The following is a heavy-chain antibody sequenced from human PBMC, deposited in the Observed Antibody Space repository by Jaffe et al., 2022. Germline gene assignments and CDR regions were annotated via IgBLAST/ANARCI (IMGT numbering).Heavy chain of an antibody. J-gene: IGHJ4*02. CDR3: VKRQSPSWAYFES. Sequence: EVQLLESGGDLVQPGGSLRLSCAASGFTFGSYAMSWVRQAPGKGLEWVSVITYNSDTIYYADSVKGRFTISRDNSKNTVYLEMNSLRAEDTAVYYCVKRQSPSWAYFESWGQGTLVTVSS. V-gene: IGHV3-23*01. CDR2: ITYNSDTI. D-gene: IGHD3-16*01. CDR1: GFTFGSYA.